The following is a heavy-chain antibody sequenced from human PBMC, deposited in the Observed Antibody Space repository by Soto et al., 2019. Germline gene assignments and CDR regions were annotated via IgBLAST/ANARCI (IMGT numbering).Heavy chain of an antibody. J-gene: IGHJ6*02. CDR3: ARALPAAIYYYGMDV. CDR1: GGSISSYY. CDR2: IYYSGST. Sequence: PSETLSLTCTVSGGSISSYYWSWIRQPPGKGLEWIGYIYYSGSTNYNPSLKSRVTISVDTSKNQFSLKLSSVTAADTAVYYCARALPAAIYYYGMDVWGQGTTVTV. V-gene: IGHV4-59*08. D-gene: IGHD2-2*02.